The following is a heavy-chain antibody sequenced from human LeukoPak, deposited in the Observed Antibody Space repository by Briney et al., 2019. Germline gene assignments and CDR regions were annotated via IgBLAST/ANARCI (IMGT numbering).Heavy chain of an antibody. Sequence: ASVKVPCKASGYTFTGYYMHWVRQAPGQGLEWMGWINPNSGGTNYAQKFQGRVTMTRDTSISTAYMELSRLRSDDTAVYYCARDLFYDFWSGSYDYWGQGTLVTVSS. D-gene: IGHD3-3*01. CDR1: GYTFTGYY. CDR3: ARDLFYDFWSGSYDY. V-gene: IGHV1-2*02. J-gene: IGHJ4*02. CDR2: INPNSGGT.